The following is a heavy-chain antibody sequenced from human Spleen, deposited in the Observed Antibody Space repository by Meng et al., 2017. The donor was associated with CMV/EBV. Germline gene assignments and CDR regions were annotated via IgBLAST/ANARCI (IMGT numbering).Heavy chain of an antibody. CDR2: IYYSGST. Sequence: GSLRLSCTVSGGSISSYYWSWIRQPPGKGLEWIGYIYYSGSTNYNPSLKSRVTISVDTSKNQFSLKLSSVTAADTAVYYCAADPLLGGGFDPWGQGTLVTVSS. V-gene: IGHV4-59*01. D-gene: IGHD3-16*01. J-gene: IGHJ5*02. CDR1: GGSISSYY. CDR3: AADPLLGGGFDP.